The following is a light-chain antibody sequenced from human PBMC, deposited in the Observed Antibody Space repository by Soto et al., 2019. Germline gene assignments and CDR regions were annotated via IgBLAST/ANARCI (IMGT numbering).Light chain of an antibody. J-gene: IGLJ1*01. CDR3: SSYTSDGNLRV. Sequence: QSALTQPASVSGSPGQSITISCTGSRNDVGGYNFVSWYQQFPDKAPKLIISEVTNRPSGVSNRFSGSKSGNTASLTISGLQTEDEADYYCSSYTSDGNLRVFGTGTKVT. CDR2: EVT. V-gene: IGLV2-14*01. CDR1: RNDVGGYNF.